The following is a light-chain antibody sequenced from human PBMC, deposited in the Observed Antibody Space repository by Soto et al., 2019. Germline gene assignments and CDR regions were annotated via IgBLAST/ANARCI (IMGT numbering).Light chain of an antibody. CDR3: QSYDSSLSGVV. CDR2: EDI. V-gene: IGLV1-40*01. J-gene: IGLJ2*01. CDR1: SSNIGARYE. Sequence: QCVLTQPPSVSGAPGQTVTISCTGSSSNIGARYEVHWYQQLPGTAPKLLIYEDIKRPSGIPDRFSGSKSGASASLAITGLLSEDEAEYYCQSYDSSLSGVVFGGGTKVTVL.